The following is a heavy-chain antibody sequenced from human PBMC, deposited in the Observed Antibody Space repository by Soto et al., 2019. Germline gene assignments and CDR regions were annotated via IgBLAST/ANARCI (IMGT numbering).Heavy chain of an antibody. CDR3: ARLEWDSSGYSSYYFDY. J-gene: IGHJ4*02. CDR2: IYYSGST. D-gene: IGHD3-22*01. Sequence: PSETLSLTCTVSGGSISSSSYYWGWIRQPPGKGLEWIGSIYYSGSTYYNPSLKSRVTISVDTSKNQFSLKLSSVTAADTAVYYCARLEWDSSGYSSYYFDYWGQGTLVTVSS. CDR1: GGSISSSSYY. V-gene: IGHV4-39*01.